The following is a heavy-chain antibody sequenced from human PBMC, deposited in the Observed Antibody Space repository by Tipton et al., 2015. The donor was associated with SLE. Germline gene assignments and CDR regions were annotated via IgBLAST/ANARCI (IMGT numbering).Heavy chain of an antibody. D-gene: IGHD2-2*01. Sequence: SLRLSCAASGFTFSNAWMSWVRQAPGKGLEWVGFIRSKAYGGTTEYAASVKGRFTISRDDSKSIAYLQMNSLKTEDTAVYYCTREGPAAAIDYWGQGTLVTVSP. CDR3: TREGPAAAIDY. V-gene: IGHV3-49*04. CDR2: IRSKAYGGTT. J-gene: IGHJ4*02. CDR1: GFTFSNAW.